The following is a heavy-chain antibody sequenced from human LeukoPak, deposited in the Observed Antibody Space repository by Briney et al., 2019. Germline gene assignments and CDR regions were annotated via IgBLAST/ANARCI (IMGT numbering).Heavy chain of an antibody. CDR3: ARGYTAMSRNYYYGMDV. Sequence: SVKVSCKASGGTFSSYAISWVRQAPGQGLEWMGGIIPIFGTANYAQKFQGRVTITADESTSTAYMELSSLRSEDTAVYYCARGYTAMSRNYYYGMDVWGQGTTVTVSS. CDR1: GGTFSSYA. J-gene: IGHJ6*02. V-gene: IGHV1-69*13. CDR2: IIPIFGTA. D-gene: IGHD5-18*01.